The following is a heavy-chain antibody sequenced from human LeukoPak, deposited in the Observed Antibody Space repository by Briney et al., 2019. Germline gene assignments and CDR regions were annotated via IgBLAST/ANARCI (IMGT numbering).Heavy chain of an antibody. CDR2: IIPIFGTA. Sequence: SVKVSCKASGGTFSSYAISWVRQAPGQGLEWMGGIIPIFGTANYAQKFQGRVTITADESTSTAYMELSSLRSEDTAVYYCARGVGIWFGELLLKYNWFDPWGQGTLVTVSS. D-gene: IGHD3-10*01. CDR1: GGTFSSYA. V-gene: IGHV1-69*13. J-gene: IGHJ5*02. CDR3: ARGVGIWFGELLLKYNWFDP.